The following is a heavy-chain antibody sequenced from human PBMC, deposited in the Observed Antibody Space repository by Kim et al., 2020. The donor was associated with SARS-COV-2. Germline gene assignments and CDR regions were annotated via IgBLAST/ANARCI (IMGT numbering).Heavy chain of an antibody. J-gene: IGHJ4*02. CDR1: GFTFSSYN. V-gene: IGHV3-48*02. CDR3: ARDLTPDFGIDY. CDR2: IISSGTTT. Sequence: GGSLRLSCAASGFTFSSYNMNWVRPAPGKGLEWIAYIISSGTTTHYSDSVKGRFTISRDDGKNSLFLQMSSLRDEDTAVYYCARDLTPDFGIDYWGQGT. D-gene: IGHD3-10*01.